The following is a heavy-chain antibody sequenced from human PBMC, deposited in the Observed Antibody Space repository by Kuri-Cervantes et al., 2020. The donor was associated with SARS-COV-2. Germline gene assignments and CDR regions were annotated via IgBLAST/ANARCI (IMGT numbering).Heavy chain of an antibody. Sequence: GGSLRLSCAASGFTFSSYSMNWVRQAPGKGLEWVSYINISGIIYSADSVKGRFIISRDNAKISLYLQMISLRAEDMAVYYCAREDYHYGMDVWGQGTMVTVSS. J-gene: IGHJ6*02. CDR3: AREDYHYGMDV. V-gene: IGHV3-48*04. CDR2: INISGII. CDR1: GFTFSSYS.